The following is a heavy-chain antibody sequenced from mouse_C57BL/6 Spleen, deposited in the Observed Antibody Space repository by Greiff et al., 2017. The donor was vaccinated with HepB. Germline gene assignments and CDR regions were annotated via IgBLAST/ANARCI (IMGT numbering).Heavy chain of an antibody. J-gene: IGHJ4*01. D-gene: IGHD2-2*01. CDR1: GFNIKDDY. V-gene: IGHV14-4*01. CDR3: TARSTMVTTGAMDY. Sequence: EVQLQESGAELVRPGASVKLSCTASGFNIKDDYMHWVKQRPEQGLEWIGWIDPENGDTEYASKFQGKATITADTSSNTAYLQLSSLTSEDTAVYYCTARSTMVTTGAMDYWGQGTSVTVSS. CDR2: IDPENGDT.